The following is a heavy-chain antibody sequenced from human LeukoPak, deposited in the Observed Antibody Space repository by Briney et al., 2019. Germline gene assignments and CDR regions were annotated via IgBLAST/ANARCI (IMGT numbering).Heavy chain of an antibody. Sequence: GGSLRLSCAASGFTFSSYSMNWVRQAPGKGLEWVSSITGSSTYIYYADSVKGRFTISRDNAKNSLYLQMNSLRAEDRAVYYCARDGDGYSFDNWGQGTLVTVSS. V-gene: IGHV3-21*06. D-gene: IGHD5-24*01. CDR3: ARDGDGYSFDN. J-gene: IGHJ4*02. CDR2: ITGSSTYI. CDR1: GFTFSSYS.